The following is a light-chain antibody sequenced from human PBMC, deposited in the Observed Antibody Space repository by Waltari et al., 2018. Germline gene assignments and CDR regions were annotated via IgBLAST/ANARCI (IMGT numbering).Light chain of an antibody. J-gene: IGKJ4*01. CDR1: QSIGCS. V-gene: IGKV1-5*03. Sequence: DIQMTQSPSTLSASVGDRVTITCRASQSIGCSLAWYQQKPGKAPKVVIYEASSLESGVPSRFSGSGSGTEFTLTISSLQPDDFATYYCQQCNSYLLTFGGGTKVEIK. CDR3: QQCNSYLLT. CDR2: EAS.